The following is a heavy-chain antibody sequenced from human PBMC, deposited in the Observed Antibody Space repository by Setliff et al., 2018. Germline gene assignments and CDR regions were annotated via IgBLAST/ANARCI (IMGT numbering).Heavy chain of an antibody. CDR2: IKAKTEGGTT. J-gene: IGHJ4*02. CDR3: TTDVTVLRGVTVL. Sequence: GGSLRLSCAASRFIFSSAWMSWVRQAPGKGLEWVGRIKAKTEGGTTAYAAPVRGRFTISRDDSENTLYLQMASLKTEDTAVYYCTTDVTVLRGVTVLWGQGTLVTVSS. CDR1: RFIFSSAW. V-gene: IGHV3-15*01. D-gene: IGHD3-10*01.